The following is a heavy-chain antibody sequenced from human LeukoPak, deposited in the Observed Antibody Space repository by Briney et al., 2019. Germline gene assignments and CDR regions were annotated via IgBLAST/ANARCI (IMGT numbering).Heavy chain of an antibody. D-gene: IGHD6-13*01. V-gene: IGHV3-11*04. Sequence: PGGSLRLSCIASGFTFRDYHVNWIRQAPGKGLEWISYIGGSGSAIYYADSVKGRFTISRDNAKNSLYLQMNSLRGEDMAVYYCATSSSWPPGWDYWGQGTLVTVSS. CDR3: ATSSSWPPGWDY. CDR2: IGGSGSAI. J-gene: IGHJ4*02. CDR1: GFTFRDYH.